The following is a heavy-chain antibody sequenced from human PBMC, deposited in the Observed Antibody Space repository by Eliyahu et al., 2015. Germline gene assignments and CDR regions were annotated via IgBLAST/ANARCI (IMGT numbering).Heavy chain of an antibody. CDR3: ARGPRVDTAIGYFDL. D-gene: IGHD5-18*01. CDR2: ISSSSSYI. Sequence: VQLVESGGGLVKPGGSLRLSCAASGFXFSSYSMIWVRQAPGKGLEWVSSISSSSSYIYYADSVKGRFTISRDNAKNSLYLQMNSLRAEDTAVYYCARGPRVDTAIGYFDLWGRGTLVTVSS. CDR1: GFXFSSYS. V-gene: IGHV3-21*01. J-gene: IGHJ2*01.